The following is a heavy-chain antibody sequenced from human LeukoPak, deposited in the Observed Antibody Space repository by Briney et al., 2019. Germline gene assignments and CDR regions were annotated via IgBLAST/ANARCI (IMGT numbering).Heavy chain of an antibody. Sequence: PGGSLRLSCAASGFTFSNAWMSWVRQAPGKGLEWVGRIKSKTDGGTTDYAAPVKGRFTISRDDSKNTLYLQMNSLKTEDTAVYYCTMDKRWFGWLFSYWGQGTLVTVSS. CDR2: IKSKTDGGTT. J-gene: IGHJ4*02. CDR3: TMDKRWFGWLFSY. V-gene: IGHV3-15*01. D-gene: IGHD3-10*01. CDR1: GFTFSNAW.